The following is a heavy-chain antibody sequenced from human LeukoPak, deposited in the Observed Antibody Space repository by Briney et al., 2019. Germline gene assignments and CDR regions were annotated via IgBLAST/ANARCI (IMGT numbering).Heavy chain of an antibody. Sequence: GGSLRLSCAASGFTFSSYAMSWVRQAPGKGLEWVSAISGSGGSTYYADSVKGRFTISRDNSKNTLYLQMNSLRAEDTAVYYCAKGDYYDSSGYRFDYWGQGTLVNISS. D-gene: IGHD3-22*01. V-gene: IGHV3-23*01. CDR3: AKGDYYDSSGYRFDY. J-gene: IGHJ4*02. CDR2: ISGSGGST. CDR1: GFTFSSYA.